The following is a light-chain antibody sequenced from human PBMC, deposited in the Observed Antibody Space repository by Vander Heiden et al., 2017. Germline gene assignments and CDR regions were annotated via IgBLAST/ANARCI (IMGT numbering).Light chain of an antibody. CDR3: LQDYNYPVT. Sequence: AIQMPPSPSSLSASVGDRVTITCRASQGIRNDLGWYQQKPGKAPKLLIYAASSLQSGVPSRFSGSGSGTDFTLTISSLQPEDFATYYCLQDYNYPVTLGQGTKVEIK. CDR1: QGIRND. CDR2: AAS. V-gene: IGKV1-6*01. J-gene: IGKJ1*01.